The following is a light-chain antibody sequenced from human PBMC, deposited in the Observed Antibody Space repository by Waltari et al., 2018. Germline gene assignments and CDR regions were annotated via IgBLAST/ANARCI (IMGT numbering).Light chain of an antibody. CDR2: EVT. CDR1: NSAVGSYNH. V-gene: IGLV2-23*02. J-gene: IGLJ2*01. Sequence: QSALTQPASVSGSPGQSITISCPGTNSAVGSYNHVSWYQQHPGKAPKLMIFEVTKRPSGVPNRFSGSKSSNTASLTISGLQAEDEADYYCCSYAGRITFVVFGGGTKLTVL. CDR3: CSYAGRITFVV.